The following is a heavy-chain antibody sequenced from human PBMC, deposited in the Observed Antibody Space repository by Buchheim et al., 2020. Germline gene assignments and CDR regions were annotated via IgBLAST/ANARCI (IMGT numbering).Heavy chain of an antibody. J-gene: IGHJ4*02. CDR3: ARDYFPMGSCSGYGCGPCGY. Sequence: QVQLVESGGGVVQPGRSLRLSCAASGFTFNSYGMHWVRQAPGKGLEGVAIIWYDGSNKYYADSVQGRFTISRDNSKNTLYLQMNSLRAEDTAVYYWARDYFPMGSCSGYGCGPCGYWGQGTL. CDR2: IWYDGSNK. CDR1: GFTFNSYG. V-gene: IGHV3-33*01. D-gene: IGHD2-15*01.